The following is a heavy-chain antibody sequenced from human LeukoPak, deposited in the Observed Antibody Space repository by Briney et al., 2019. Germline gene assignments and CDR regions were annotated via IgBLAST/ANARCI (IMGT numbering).Heavy chain of an antibody. J-gene: IGHJ4*02. CDR1: GYTFTGYY. CDR3: ARDVNVVVVAAGY. CDR2: INPNSGGT. V-gene: IGHV1-2*02. Sequence: ASVKVSCKASGYTFTGYYMHWVRQAPGQGLEWMGWINPNSGGTNYVQKFQGRVTMTRDTSISTAYMELSRLRSDDTAVYYCARDVNVVVVAAGYWGQGTLVTVSS. D-gene: IGHD2-15*01.